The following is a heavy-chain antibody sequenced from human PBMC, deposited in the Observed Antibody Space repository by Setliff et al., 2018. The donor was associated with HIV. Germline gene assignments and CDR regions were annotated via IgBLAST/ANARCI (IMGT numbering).Heavy chain of an antibody. V-gene: IGHV4-61*09. CDR2: IYTSGST. CDR1: GASITSGSYY. J-gene: IGHJ6*03. CDR3: AREKGQKNWNYGPYFNYMDV. Sequence: SETLSLTCSVSGASITSGSYYWSWIRQPAEKGLEWIGHIYTSGSTNYNPSLKSRVTISLDTSRNHFSLKLRSVTAADTAVYYCAREKGQKNWNYGPYFNYMDVWGKGTTVTVSS. D-gene: IGHD1-7*01.